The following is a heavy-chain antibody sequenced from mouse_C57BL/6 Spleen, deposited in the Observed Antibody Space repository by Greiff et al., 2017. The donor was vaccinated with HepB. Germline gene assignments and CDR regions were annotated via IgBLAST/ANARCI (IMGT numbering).Heavy chain of an antibody. CDR2: IYPRSGNT. Sequence: QVQLQQSGAELARPGASVKLSCKASGYTFTSYGISWVKQRTGQGLEWIGEIYPRSGNTYYNEKFKGKATLTADKSSSTAYMELRSLTSEYSAVYFCARWGGSSPYYYAMDYWGQGTSVTVSS. CDR1: GYTFTSYG. D-gene: IGHD1-1*01. CDR3: ARWGGSSPYYYAMDY. J-gene: IGHJ4*01. V-gene: IGHV1-81*01.